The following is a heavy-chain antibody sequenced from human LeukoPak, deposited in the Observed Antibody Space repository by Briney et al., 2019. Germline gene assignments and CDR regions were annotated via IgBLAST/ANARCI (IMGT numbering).Heavy chain of an antibody. J-gene: IGHJ6*03. Sequence: GGSLRLSCAASGFTFSSYWMSWVRQAPGRGLEWVANIKQDGSKKYYVDSVKGRFTISRDNAKNTLYLQMNRLRAEDTAVYYSAKASGDSLYYYMDVWGKGPTVTVSS. CDR3: AKASGDSLYYYMDV. D-gene: IGHD2-21*02. CDR1: GFTFSSYW. V-gene: IGHV3-7*03. CDR2: IKQDGSKK.